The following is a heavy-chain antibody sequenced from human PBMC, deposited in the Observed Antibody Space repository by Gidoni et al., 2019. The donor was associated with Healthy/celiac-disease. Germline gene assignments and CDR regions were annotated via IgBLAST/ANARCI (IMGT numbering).Heavy chain of an antibody. CDR3: ASIVDTAMATRGYYGMDV. D-gene: IGHD5-18*01. CDR2: IIPILGIA. Sequence: QVQLVQSGADVKKPGSSVKVSCKVSGGTCSSYTISWVRQAPGQGLEWMGRIIPILGIANYAQKFQGRVTITADKSTSTAYMELSSLRSEDTAVYYCASIVDTAMATRGYYGMDVWGQGTTVTVSS. V-gene: IGHV1-69*02. J-gene: IGHJ6*02. CDR1: GGTCSSYT.